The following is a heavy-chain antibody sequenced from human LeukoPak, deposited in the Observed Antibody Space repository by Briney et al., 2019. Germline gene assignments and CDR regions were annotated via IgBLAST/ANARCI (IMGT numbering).Heavy chain of an antibody. D-gene: IGHD3-10*01. CDR1: GYTFTSYG. Sequence: ASVKVSCKAPGYTFTSYGISWVRQAPGQGLEWMGWINPNSGGTNYAQKFQGRVTMTRDTSISTAYMELSRLRSDDTAVYYCAYHMVRGVMGDYYYMDVWGKGTTVTISS. CDR2: INPNSGGT. J-gene: IGHJ6*03. V-gene: IGHV1-2*02. CDR3: AYHMVRGVMGDYYYMDV.